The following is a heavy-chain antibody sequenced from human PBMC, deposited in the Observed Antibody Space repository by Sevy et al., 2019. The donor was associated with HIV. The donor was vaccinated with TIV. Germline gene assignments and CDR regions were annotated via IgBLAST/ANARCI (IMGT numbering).Heavy chain of an antibody. J-gene: IGHJ4*02. CDR1: GGSITTYY. V-gene: IGHV4-59*01. CDR2: IYYTGTT. D-gene: IGHD1-7*01. Sequence: SETLSLTCSVSGGSITTYYWTWIRQPPGKGLEWIGYIYYTGTTNYNPSLKSRVTISEDTSKRQFSLKLTSVTAADTALYYCARGNYGVGNYDYWGQGTLVTVSS. CDR3: ARGNYGVGNYDY.